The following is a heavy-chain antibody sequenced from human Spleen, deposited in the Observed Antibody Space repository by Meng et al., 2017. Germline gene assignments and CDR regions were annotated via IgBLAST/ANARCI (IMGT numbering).Heavy chain of an antibody. Sequence: SETLSLTCTVSGGSVRTYYWSWVRQPAGKGLEWIGRIYTSGSTNYNPSLKSRVTLSVDTSQNQFSLKLSSMIEADTAVYFCARDRSSSWSQPRSFDYWGQGILVTVSS. CDR3: ARDRSSSWSQPRSFDY. J-gene: IGHJ4*02. V-gene: IGHV4-4*07. CDR1: GGSVRTYY. CDR2: IYTSGST. D-gene: IGHD6-13*01.